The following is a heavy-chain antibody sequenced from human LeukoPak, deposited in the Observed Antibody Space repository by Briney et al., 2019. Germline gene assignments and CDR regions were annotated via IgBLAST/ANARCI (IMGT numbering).Heavy chain of an antibody. CDR3: AREGGFCSSTSCQVYFYYGMDV. CDR1: GGSMSSGDYS. V-gene: IGHV4-30-4*01. D-gene: IGHD2-2*01. Sequence: SQTLSLTCTVSGGSMSSGDYSWSWVRQPPGKGLEWIGYIHYSGTTYYNPSLKSRVTISEDTSKNQFSLKLSSVTAADTAVYYCAREGGFCSSTSCQVYFYYGMDVWGRGTSVTVS. CDR2: IHYSGTT. J-gene: IGHJ6*02.